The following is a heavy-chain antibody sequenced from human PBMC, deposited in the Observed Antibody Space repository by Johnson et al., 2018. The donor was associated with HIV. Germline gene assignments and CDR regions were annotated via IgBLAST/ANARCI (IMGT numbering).Heavy chain of an antibody. J-gene: IGHJ3*02. CDR1: GFTFDNYA. CDR2: ISWNSGSI. V-gene: IGHV3-9*01. Sequence: VQLVESGGGLVQPGRSLRLSCAASGFTFDNYAMHWVRQAPGKGLEWVSGISWNSGSIGYADSVKGRFTISRDNAKNSLYLQVKSLRAEDTAVYYCARESPSGGVNDAFDIWGQGTMVTVSS. CDR3: ARESPSGGVNDAFDI. D-gene: IGHD3-10*01.